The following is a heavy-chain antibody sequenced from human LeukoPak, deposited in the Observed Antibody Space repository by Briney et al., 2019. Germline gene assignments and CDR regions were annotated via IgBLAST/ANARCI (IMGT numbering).Heavy chain of an antibody. V-gene: IGHV4-39*01. D-gene: IGHD3-22*01. CDR2: IFYGGST. Sequence: SETLSLTCSVSGGSISSSSYYWGWIRQPPGKGLEWIGSIFYGGSTFYNPSLKSRVTISVDTSKNQFSLKLSSVTAADTAVYYCARLEVPEYYYDSSGYCFDYWGQGTLVTVSS. CDR3: ARLEVPEYYYDSSGYCFDY. J-gene: IGHJ4*02. CDR1: GGSISSSSYY.